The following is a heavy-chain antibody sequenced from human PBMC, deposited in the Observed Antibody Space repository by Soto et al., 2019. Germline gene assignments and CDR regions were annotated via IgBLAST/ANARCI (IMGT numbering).Heavy chain of an antibody. CDR2: IYWDDDK. J-gene: IGHJ6*03. D-gene: IGHD3-9*01. CDR1: GFSLSTSGVG. V-gene: IGHV2-5*02. CDR3: AHSRRERYFDWLTASGNYYYYMDV. Sequence: SGPTLVKPTQTLTLTCTFSGFSLSTSGVGVGWIRQPPGKALEWLALIYWDDDKRYSPSLKSRLTITKDTSKNQVVLTMTNMDPVDTATYYCAHSRRERYFDWLTASGNYYYYMDVWGKGTTVTVSS.